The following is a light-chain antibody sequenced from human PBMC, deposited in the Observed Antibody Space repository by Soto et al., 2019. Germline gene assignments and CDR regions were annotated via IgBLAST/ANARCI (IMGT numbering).Light chain of an antibody. CDR2: KVS. Sequence: DVVVTQSPLSLSVTLGQPASISCRCSQSLVYSDGRTYLTWFQQRPGQYPRRLIYKVSNLYSGVPDRFSGSGSGTNFILKISRVEAEDVGLYYCMQGTHVPFTFGQGTRLEIK. CDR3: MQGTHVPFT. CDR1: QSLVYSDGRTY. J-gene: IGKJ5*01. V-gene: IGKV2D-30*01.